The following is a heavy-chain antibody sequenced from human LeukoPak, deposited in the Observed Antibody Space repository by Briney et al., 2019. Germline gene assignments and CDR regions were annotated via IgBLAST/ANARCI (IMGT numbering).Heavy chain of an antibody. CDR1: GGTFSSYA. V-gene: IGHV1-69*05. J-gene: IGHJ6*03. Sequence: SVKVSCKASGGTFSSYAISWVRQAPGQGLEWMGGIIPIFGTANYAQKFQGRVTITTDESTSTAYMELSSLGSEDTAVYYRARDELAARLPVWGDYYYYMDVWGKGTTVTVSS. CDR3: ARDELAARLPVWGDYYYYMDV. CDR2: IIPIFGTA. D-gene: IGHD6-6*01.